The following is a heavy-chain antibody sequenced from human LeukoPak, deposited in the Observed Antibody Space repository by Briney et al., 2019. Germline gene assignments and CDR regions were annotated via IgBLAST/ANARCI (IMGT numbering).Heavy chain of an antibody. CDR3: AKGFLEWFLDY. CDR1: GFTFRSYW. D-gene: IGHD3-3*01. Sequence: GGSLRLSCAASGFTFRSYWMHWVRQAPGKGLVWVSRVNIDGSSGSYADSVEGRFTISRDNAKNTLYLQMNSLRAEDTAVYYCAKGFLEWFLDYWGQGTLVTVSS. J-gene: IGHJ4*02. CDR2: VNIDGSSG. V-gene: IGHV3-74*01.